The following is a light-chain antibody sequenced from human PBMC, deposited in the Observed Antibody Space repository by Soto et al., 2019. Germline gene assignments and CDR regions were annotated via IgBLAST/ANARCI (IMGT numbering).Light chain of an antibody. Sequence: DLQMTQSPSSLSASVGDRVTITCRASQSIRHYLNWYQQKPGKVPNLLIYGASSLQSGVPSRFSGSGSETDFTLSINNLQPEDFATYYCQQSYTAVYTFGPGTKVDIK. CDR2: GAS. CDR1: QSIRHY. CDR3: QQSYTAVYT. V-gene: IGKV1-39*01. J-gene: IGKJ3*01.